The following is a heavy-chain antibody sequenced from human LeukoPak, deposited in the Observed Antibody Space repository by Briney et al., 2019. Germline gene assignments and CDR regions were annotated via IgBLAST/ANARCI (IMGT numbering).Heavy chain of an antibody. CDR1: GFTFSNYW. J-gene: IGHJ4*02. V-gene: IGHV3-7*01. CDR3: AGDYGDRSIV. Sequence: GGSLRLSCAASGFTFSNYWMTWVRQAPGKGLEWVAHKNQDGNKKYYVDSVKGRFTIFRDNAKNSLYLQMNSLRAEDTAVYYCAGDYGDRSIVWGQGTLVTVSS. CDR2: KNQDGNKK. D-gene: IGHD4-17*01.